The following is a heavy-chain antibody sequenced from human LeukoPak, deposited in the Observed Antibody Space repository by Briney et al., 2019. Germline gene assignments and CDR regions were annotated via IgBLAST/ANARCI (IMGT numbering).Heavy chain of an antibody. J-gene: IGHJ3*01. V-gene: IGHV3-7*03. CDR1: GFTFSSYW. CDR3: VRDWSYAFDL. CDR2: IKQDGSEK. Sequence: GGSLRLSCAASGFTFSSYWMSWVRQVPGKGLEWVANIKQDGSEKYYVDSVKGRFTISRDNAKNSLYLQMNSLRDDDTAVYYCVRDWSYAFDLWGQGTMVTVSS.